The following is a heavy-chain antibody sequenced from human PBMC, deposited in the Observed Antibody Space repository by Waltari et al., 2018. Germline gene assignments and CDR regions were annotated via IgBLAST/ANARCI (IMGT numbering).Heavy chain of an antibody. CDR3: ARDWEGERPNFDY. J-gene: IGHJ4*02. V-gene: IGHV3-7*04. Sequence: EVQLVESGGGLVEPGGSLRLSCVASGFSLSKYWMSWVRQAPGKGLEWVADIKEDGSKEYYLGSVKGRFTISRDNAKNSVYLQMNSLRPEDTAVYYCARDWEGERPNFDYWGQGTLVTVSS. CDR2: IKEDGSKE. D-gene: IGHD1-26*01. CDR1: GFSLSKYW.